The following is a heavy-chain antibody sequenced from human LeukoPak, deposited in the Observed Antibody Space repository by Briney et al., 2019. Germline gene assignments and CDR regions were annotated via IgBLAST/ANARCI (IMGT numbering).Heavy chain of an antibody. CDR1: GGSISSYY. CDR2: IYHSGST. D-gene: IGHD1-14*01. V-gene: IGHV4-59*12. Sequence: PSETLSLTCTVSGGSISSYYWSWIRQPPGKGLEWIGYIYHSGSTYYNPSLKSRVTISVDRSKNQFSLKLSSVTAADTAVYYCARDNTYVSGFDYWGQGTLVTVSS. CDR3: ARDNTYVSGFDY. J-gene: IGHJ4*02.